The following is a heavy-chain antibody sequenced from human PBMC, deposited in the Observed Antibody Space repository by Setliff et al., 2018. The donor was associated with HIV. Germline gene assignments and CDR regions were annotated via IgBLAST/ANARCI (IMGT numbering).Heavy chain of an antibody. CDR1: GFTFSSYS. Sequence: GGSLRLSCAASGFTFSSYSMNWVRQAPGKGLEWVSSISSSSSYIYYADSVKGRFTISRDNSKNTLFLQMNSLRAEDTAVYYCGTYYYGSGKIDYWGQGTLVTVSS. CDR2: ISSSSSYI. D-gene: IGHD3-10*01. J-gene: IGHJ4*02. V-gene: IGHV3-21*04. CDR3: GTYYYGSGKIDY.